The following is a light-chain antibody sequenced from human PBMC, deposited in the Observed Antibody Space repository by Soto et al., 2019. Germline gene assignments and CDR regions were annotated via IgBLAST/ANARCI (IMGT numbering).Light chain of an antibody. CDR1: QSVGRDY. V-gene: IGKV3-20*01. J-gene: IGKJ5*01. CDR2: DAS. Sequence: EIVLTQSPGTLSLSPGERATLSCRASQSVGRDYLAWFQQKPGQPPRLLIHDASSRATGIPDRFSGSGSGTAFTLTISSLEPEDLAVYHCQQYAASPITFGQGTRLEMK. CDR3: QQYAASPIT.